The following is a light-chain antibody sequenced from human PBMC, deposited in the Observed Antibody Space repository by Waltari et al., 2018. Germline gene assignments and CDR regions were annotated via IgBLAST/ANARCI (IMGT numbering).Light chain of an antibody. V-gene: IGKV3-20*01. CDR1: QSLRIY. J-gene: IGKJ1*01. CDR3: QHYESLPVT. CDR2: HAS. Sequence: EIMLTQSPGTLSLSPGERSTLSCRASQSLRIYLAWYQQKPGPAPRLLIYHASTRATGIPDRFRGSGSGTDFSLTISRLEPEDFAVYYCQHYESLPVTFGQGTKVEIK.